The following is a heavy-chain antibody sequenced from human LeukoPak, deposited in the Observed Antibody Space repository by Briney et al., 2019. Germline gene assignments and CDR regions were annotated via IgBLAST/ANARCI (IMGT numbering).Heavy chain of an antibody. J-gene: IGHJ3*02. D-gene: IGHD4-23*01. CDR2: ISAYNGNT. Sequence: GASVKVSCKASGYTFTGYYMHWVRQAPGQGLEWMGWISAYNGNTNYAQKLQGRVTMTTDTSTSTAYMELRSLRSDDTAVYYCARVLTTVVTPWAFDIWGQGTMVTVSS. CDR3: ARVLTTVVTPWAFDI. V-gene: IGHV1-18*04. CDR1: GYTFTGYY.